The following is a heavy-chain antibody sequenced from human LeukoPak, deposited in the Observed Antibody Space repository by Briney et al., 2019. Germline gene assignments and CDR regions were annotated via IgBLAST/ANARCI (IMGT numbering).Heavy chain of an antibody. CDR2: ISGSGDTT. V-gene: IGHV3-23*01. CDR1: GFTFSSYA. Sequence: PGGSLRLSCAASGFTFSSYAMNWVRQAPGKGLEWVSIISGSGDTTYYADSVKGRFTISRDNSKNTLYLQMNSLRAEDTAVYYCAKEKYSSSWLGWDYWGQGTLVTVSS. D-gene: IGHD6-13*01. CDR3: AKEKYSSSWLGWDY. J-gene: IGHJ4*02.